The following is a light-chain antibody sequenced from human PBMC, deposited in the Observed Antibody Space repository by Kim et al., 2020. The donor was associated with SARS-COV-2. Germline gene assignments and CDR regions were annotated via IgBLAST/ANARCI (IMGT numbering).Light chain of an antibody. V-gene: IGLV2-14*03. CDR3: SSYTTSSTYV. CDR2: DVS. J-gene: IGLJ1*01. Sequence: GQSITISCTGTSSAVGTYNYVSWYQQHPGKAPKLMIYDVSKRPSGVSNRFSGSKSGSTASLTISGLQAEDEADYYCSSYTTSSTYVFGTGTKVTVL. CDR1: SSAVGTYNY.